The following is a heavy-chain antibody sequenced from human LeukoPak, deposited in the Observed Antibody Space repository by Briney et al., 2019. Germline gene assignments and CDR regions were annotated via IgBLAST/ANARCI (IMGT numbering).Heavy chain of an antibody. J-gene: IGHJ4*02. Sequence: GGSLRLSCAAAGFTFSSYGMHWVRQAPGKGLEWVAVIWYDGSNKYYADSVKGRFTISRDNSKNTLYLQMNSLRAEDTAVYYCARDVEGDYALTAQFDYWGQGTLVTVSS. CDR2: IWYDGSNK. CDR1: GFTFSSYG. D-gene: IGHD4-17*01. CDR3: ARDVEGDYALTAQFDY. V-gene: IGHV3-33*01.